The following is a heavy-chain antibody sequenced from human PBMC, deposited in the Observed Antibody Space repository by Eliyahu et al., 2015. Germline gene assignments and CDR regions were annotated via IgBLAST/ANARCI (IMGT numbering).Heavy chain of an antibody. D-gene: IGHD6-19*01. CDR3: ASLPRSSGWKYGAFDI. CDR1: GXSISSYY. Sequence: QVQLQESGPGLVKPSETLSLTCTVSGXSISSYYWSWIRQPPGKGLEWIGYIYYSGSTNYNPSLKSRVTISVDTSKNQFSLKLSSVTAADTAVYYCASLPRSSGWKYGAFDIWGQGTMVTVSS. J-gene: IGHJ3*02. CDR2: IYYSGST. V-gene: IGHV4-59*08.